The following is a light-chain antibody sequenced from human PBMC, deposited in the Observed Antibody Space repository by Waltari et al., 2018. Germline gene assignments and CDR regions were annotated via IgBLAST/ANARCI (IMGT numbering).Light chain of an antibody. Sequence: DFQMAQPPSPLSALVGARVAITCRASQNITSYLNWYQQKPEKAPNLLIYAASTLERGVPSRFTGSGSGTDFTLTISGLQPEDFATYYCQQSYGTPPYTFGPGTKLEMK. V-gene: IGKV1-39*01. CDR2: AAS. CDR3: QQSYGTPPYT. CDR1: QNITSY. J-gene: IGKJ2*01.